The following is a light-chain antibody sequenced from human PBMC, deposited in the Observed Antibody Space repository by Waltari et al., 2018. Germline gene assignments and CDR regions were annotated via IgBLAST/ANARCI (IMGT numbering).Light chain of an antibody. CDR2: WAS. CDR3: QQYYRSRT. V-gene: IGKV4-1*01. CDR1: QSVLYNSNDKNY. J-gene: IGKJ1*01. Sequence: QSVLYNSNDKNYLAWYQQKPGQPPKLLIYWASTRESGVPDRLSGSGSGTDFTLTISSLQAEDVAVYYCQQYYRSRTFGQGTKVEIK.